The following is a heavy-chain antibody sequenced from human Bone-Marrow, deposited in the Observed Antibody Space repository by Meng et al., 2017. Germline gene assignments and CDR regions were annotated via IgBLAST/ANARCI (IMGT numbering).Heavy chain of an antibody. Sequence: ASVKVSCKASGYTFTSYGISWVRQAPGQGLEWMGWISAYNGNTNYAQKLQGRVTMTTDTSTSTAYMELSRLRSDDTAVYYCASGSSGWNFDYWGQGTLVTVSS. CDR2: ISAYNGNT. V-gene: IGHV1-18*01. CDR3: ASGSSGWNFDY. CDR1: GYTFTSYG. D-gene: IGHD6-19*01. J-gene: IGHJ4*02.